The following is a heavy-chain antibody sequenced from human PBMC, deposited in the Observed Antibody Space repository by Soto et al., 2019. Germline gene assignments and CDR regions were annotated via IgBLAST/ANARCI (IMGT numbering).Heavy chain of an antibody. CDR1: GFTFSSYG. D-gene: IGHD3-16*01. CDR2: ISYDGSDK. CDR3: AKSASYDYVWGSSGLDP. V-gene: IGHV3-30*18. J-gene: IGHJ5*02. Sequence: QVQLVESGGGVVQPGRSLKLSCAASGFTFSSYGMHWVRQAPGKGLEWVAVISYDGSDKYYADSVKGRFTVSRDDSKNTLYLQMNSLRAEDTAVYYCAKSASYDYVWGSSGLDPWGQGTLVTVSS.